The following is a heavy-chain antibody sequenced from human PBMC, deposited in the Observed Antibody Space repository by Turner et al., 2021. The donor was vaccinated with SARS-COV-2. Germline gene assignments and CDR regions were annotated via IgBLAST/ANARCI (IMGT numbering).Heavy chain of an antibody. CDR2: IYYSGST. CDR1: GGSISSSYYY. V-gene: IGHV4-39*01. J-gene: IGHJ4*02. Sequence: QLQLQESGPGLVKPSEPLSLTFTVSGGSISSSYYYWCWIRQPPGKGLEWIGSIYYSGSTDNNTSLKSRVTISVDTSKNQFSLKLSSVTAADTAVYYCARQGSGSYYAVPHYWGQGTLVTVSS. CDR3: ARQGSGSYYAVPHY. D-gene: IGHD3-10*01.